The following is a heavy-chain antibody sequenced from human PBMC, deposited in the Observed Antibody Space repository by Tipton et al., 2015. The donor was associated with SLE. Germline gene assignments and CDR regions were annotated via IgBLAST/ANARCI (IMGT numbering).Heavy chain of an antibody. V-gene: IGHV4-31*03. CDR2: IYYSGST. J-gene: IGHJ3*02. Sequence: TLSLTCTVSGGSISSGGYYWSWIRQHPGKGLEWIGYIYYSGSTYYNPSLKSRVTISVDTSKNQFSLKLSSVTAADTAVYYCARRPAGSGNGAFDIWGQGTMVTVSS. CDR3: ARRPAGSGNGAFDI. CDR1: GGSISSGGYY. D-gene: IGHD3-10*01.